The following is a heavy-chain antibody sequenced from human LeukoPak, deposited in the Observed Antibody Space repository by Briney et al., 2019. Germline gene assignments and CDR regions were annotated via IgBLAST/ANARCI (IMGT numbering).Heavy chain of an antibody. CDR2: IKSKTDGGTT. J-gene: IGHJ4*02. CDR3: TTGPQYYYDSSGYSGDY. V-gene: IGHV3-15*01. CDR1: GFTFSNAW. D-gene: IGHD3-22*01. Sequence: GGSLRLSCAASGFTFSNAWMSWVRQAPGKGLEWVGRIKSKTDGGTTDYAAPVKGRFTISRDDSKNALYLQMNSLKTEDTAVYYCTTGPQYYYDSSGYSGDYWGQGTLVTVSS.